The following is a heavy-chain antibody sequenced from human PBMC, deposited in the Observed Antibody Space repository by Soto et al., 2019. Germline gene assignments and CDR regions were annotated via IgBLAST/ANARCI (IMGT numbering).Heavy chain of an antibody. V-gene: IGHV1-8*03. CDR2: MNPNSGNT. CDR1: GGTFSSYA. CDR3: ARAPHEPKWFDP. Sequence: GASVKVSCKASGGTFSSYAISWVRQAPGQGLEWMGWMNPNSGNTGYAQKFQGRVTITRDTSASTAYMELSSLRSEDTAVYYCARAPHEPKWFDPWGQGTLVTVSS. J-gene: IGHJ5*02.